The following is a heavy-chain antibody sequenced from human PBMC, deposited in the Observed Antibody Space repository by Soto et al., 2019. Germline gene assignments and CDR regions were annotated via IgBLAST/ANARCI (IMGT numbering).Heavy chain of an antibody. V-gene: IGHV3-30*18. D-gene: IGHD4-17*01. Sequence: GGSLRLSCAASGFTFSSYGMHWVRQAPGKGLEWVAVISYDGSNKYYADSVKGRFTISRDNSKNTLYLQMNSLRAEDTAVYYSAKDHFPYGDSNYFDYWGQGTLVTVSS. J-gene: IGHJ4*02. CDR2: ISYDGSNK. CDR1: GFTFSSYG. CDR3: AKDHFPYGDSNYFDY.